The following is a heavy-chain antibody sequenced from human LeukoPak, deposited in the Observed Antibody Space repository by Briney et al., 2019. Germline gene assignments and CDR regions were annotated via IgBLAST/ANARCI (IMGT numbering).Heavy chain of an antibody. CDR2: INHSGST. J-gene: IGHJ5*02. CDR1: GGSFSGYY. V-gene: IGHV4-34*01. D-gene: IGHD6-19*01. CDR3: ARHPRPRQWLVRSRGTFDP. Sequence: SETLSLTCAVYGGSFSGYYWSWIRQPPGKGLEWIGEINHSGSTNYNPSLKSRVTISVDTSKNQFSLKLSSVTAADTAVYYCARHPRPRQWLVRSRGTFDPWGQGTLVTVSS.